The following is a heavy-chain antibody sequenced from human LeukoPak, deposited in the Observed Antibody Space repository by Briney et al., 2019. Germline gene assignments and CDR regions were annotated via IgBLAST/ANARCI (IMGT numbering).Heavy chain of an antibody. D-gene: IGHD5-18*01. CDR1: GFTFTSYA. V-gene: IGHV3-23*01. Sequence: GGSLRLSCAASGFTFTSYAMSWVRHAPGKGLELASAASGSGGSTFYADSVKGRFTISRDNPRNTVYLQINSLRDDDTAVYYCGKTTVGYSSGQKPAWPVDFWGQGTLVTVSS. J-gene: IGHJ4*02. CDR3: GKTTVGYSSGQKPAWPVDF. CDR2: ASGSGGST.